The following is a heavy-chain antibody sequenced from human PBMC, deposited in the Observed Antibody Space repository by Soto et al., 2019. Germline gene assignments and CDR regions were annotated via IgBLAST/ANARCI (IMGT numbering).Heavy chain of an antibody. CDR3: ARRRVITIFGVVIQWFDP. CDR1: GGSISSYY. V-gene: IGHV4-59*08. Sequence: SETLSLTCSVSGGSISSYYWSWIRQPPGKGLEWIGYIYYSGSTNYNPSLKSRVTISVDTSKNQFPLKLSSVTAADTAVYYCARRRVITIFGVVIQWFDPWGQGTLVTVSP. D-gene: IGHD3-3*01. J-gene: IGHJ5*02. CDR2: IYYSGST.